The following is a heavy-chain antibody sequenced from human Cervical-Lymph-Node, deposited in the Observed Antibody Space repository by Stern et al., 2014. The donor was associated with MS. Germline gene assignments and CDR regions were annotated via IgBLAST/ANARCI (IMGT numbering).Heavy chain of an antibody. Sequence: VQLVQSGAEVKKPGSSVKVSCKASGGTFSSYAISWVRQAPGQGLEWMGGIIPIFGTANYAQEFQGRITITADESTSTAYMELSSLRSEDTAVYYCARDAQSIVGAIPYFDYWGQGTLVTVSS. D-gene: IGHD1-26*01. CDR2: IIPIFGTA. CDR3: ARDAQSIVGAIPYFDY. CDR1: GGTFSSYA. J-gene: IGHJ4*02. V-gene: IGHV1-69*01.